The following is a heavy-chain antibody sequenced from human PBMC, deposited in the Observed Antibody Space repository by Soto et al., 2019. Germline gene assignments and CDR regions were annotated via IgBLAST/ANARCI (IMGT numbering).Heavy chain of an antibody. J-gene: IGHJ4*02. CDR2: ISYDGSNK. CDR1: GFTFSSYG. Sequence: AGGSLRLSCAASGFTFSSYGMHWVRQAPGKGLEWVAIISYDGSNKYYADSVKGRFTISRDNSKNTLYLQMNSLRAEDTAVYYCAREQYYDILTGYYQIPPDYWGQGTLVPVSS. CDR3: AREQYYDILTGYYQIPPDY. D-gene: IGHD3-9*01. V-gene: IGHV3-30*03.